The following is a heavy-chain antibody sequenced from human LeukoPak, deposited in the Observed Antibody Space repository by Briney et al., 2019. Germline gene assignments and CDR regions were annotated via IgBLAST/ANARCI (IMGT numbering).Heavy chain of an antibody. D-gene: IGHD6-13*01. V-gene: IGHV3-7*01. CDR3: ARHSSSWSYYYYYMDV. CDR1: GFTFSSYW. Sequence: GGSLRLSCAASGFTFSSYWMSWVRQAPGKGLEWVANIKQDGSEKYYVDSVKGRFTISRDNAKNSLYLQMNSLRAEYTAVYYCARHSSSWSYYYYYMDVWGKGTTVTVSS. CDR2: IKQDGSEK. J-gene: IGHJ6*03.